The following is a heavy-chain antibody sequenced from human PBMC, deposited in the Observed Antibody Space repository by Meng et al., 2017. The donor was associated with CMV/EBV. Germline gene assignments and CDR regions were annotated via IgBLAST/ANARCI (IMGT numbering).Heavy chain of an antibody. CDR2: IYYSGST. Sequence: SETLSLTCTVSGGSISSSSYYWGWIRQPPGKGLEWIGSIYYSGSTYYNPSLKSRVTISVDTSKNQFSLKLSSVTAADTAVYYCARVAEGYYYDSSGYRPPFDYWGQGTLVTVSS. V-gene: IGHV4-39*07. D-gene: IGHD3-22*01. CDR3: ARVAEGYYYDSSGYRPPFDY. J-gene: IGHJ4*02. CDR1: GGSISSSSYY.